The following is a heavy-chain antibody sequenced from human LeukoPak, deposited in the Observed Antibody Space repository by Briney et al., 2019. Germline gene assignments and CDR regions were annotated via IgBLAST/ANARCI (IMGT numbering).Heavy chain of an antibody. CDR1: GFTFSSYG. Sequence: GGSLRLSCAASGFTFSSYGMSWVRQAPGKGLEWVSGISGSGGSTYSADSVKGRFIISRDNSKNMLYLQMNSLRAEDTAVYYCAKDSAITYYYYMDVWGKGTTVTVSS. J-gene: IGHJ6*03. D-gene: IGHD1-14*01. CDR2: ISGSGGST. V-gene: IGHV3-23*01. CDR3: AKDSAITYYYYMDV.